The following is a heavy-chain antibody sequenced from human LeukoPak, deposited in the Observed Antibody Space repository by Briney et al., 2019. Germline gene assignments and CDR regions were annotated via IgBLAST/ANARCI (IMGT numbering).Heavy chain of an antibody. CDR1: GFTFSRYW. Sequence: GGSLRLSCAASGFTFSRYWMTWVRQAPGKGLEWVANIKQDGSEKYYVDSVKGRFTISRDNAKNSLYLQMNSLRDEDTAVYYCARELVIYDSSGYYPIPWGQGTLVTVSS. V-gene: IGHV3-7*01. CDR2: IKQDGSEK. J-gene: IGHJ5*02. CDR3: ARELVIYDSSGYYPIP. D-gene: IGHD3-22*01.